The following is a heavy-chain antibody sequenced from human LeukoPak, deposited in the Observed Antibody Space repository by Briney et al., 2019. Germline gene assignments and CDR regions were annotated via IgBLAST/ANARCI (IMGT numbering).Heavy chain of an antibody. J-gene: IGHJ4*02. Sequence: GGSLRLSCAASGFTVSSNYMSWVRQAPGKGLEWVSYISSSGSTIYYADSVKGRFTISRDNAKNSLYLQMNSLRAEDTAVYYCARDCGGDCPLDYWGQGTLVTVSS. CDR1: GFTVSSNY. D-gene: IGHD2-21*02. CDR2: ISSSGSTI. CDR3: ARDCGGDCPLDY. V-gene: IGHV3-11*04.